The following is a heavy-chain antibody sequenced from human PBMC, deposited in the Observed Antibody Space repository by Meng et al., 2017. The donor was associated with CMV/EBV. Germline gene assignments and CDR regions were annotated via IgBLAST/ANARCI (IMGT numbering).Heavy chain of an antibody. CDR1: GGAISSYY. CDR2: IYPSGSI. D-gene: IGHD5-18*01. CDR3: ASHGDTAMVVGIDY. Sequence: VQLPGSVPGLVKPSGTLSLACTVSGGAISSYYWSWIRQPAGKGLEWIGRIYPSGSINSNPSLKSRVTMSVDTSKNQFSLKLSSVTAADTAVYYCASHGDTAMVVGIDYWGQGTLVTVSS. J-gene: IGHJ4*02. V-gene: IGHV4-4*07.